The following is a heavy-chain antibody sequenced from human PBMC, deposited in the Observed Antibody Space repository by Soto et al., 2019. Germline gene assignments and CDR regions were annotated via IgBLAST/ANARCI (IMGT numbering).Heavy chain of an antibody. Sequence: SETLPLTCAVYGGSFSGYYWCWIRQPPGKGLEWIGEINHSGSTNYNPSLKSRVTISVDTSKNQFSLKLSSVTAADTAVYYCAREGGYYDSSGYSDAYDIWGQGTMVT. CDR3: AREGGYYDSSGYSDAYDI. CDR2: INHSGST. CDR1: GGSFSGYY. D-gene: IGHD3-22*01. V-gene: IGHV4-34*01. J-gene: IGHJ3*02.